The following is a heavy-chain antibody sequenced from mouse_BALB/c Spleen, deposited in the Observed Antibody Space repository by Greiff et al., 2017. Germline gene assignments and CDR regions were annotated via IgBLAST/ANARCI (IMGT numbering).Heavy chain of an antibody. CDR1: GFTFSSYA. V-gene: IGHV5-9-3*01. Sequence: EVKVVESGGGLVKPGGSLKLSCAASGFTFSSYAMSWVRQTPEKRLEWVATISSGGSYTYYPDSVKGRFTISRDNAKNTLYLQMSSLRSEDTAMYYCARLNDYDFDYWGQGTTLTVSS. CDR3: ARLNDYDFDY. D-gene: IGHD2-4*01. CDR2: ISSGGSYT. J-gene: IGHJ2*01.